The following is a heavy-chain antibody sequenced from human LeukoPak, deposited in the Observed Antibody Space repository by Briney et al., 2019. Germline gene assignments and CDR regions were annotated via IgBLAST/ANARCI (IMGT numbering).Heavy chain of an antibody. Sequence: SQTLSLTCTVSSGSISSGDYYWSWIRQPPGKGLEWIGYIYYSGSTYYNPSLKSRVTISVDTSKNHFSLRLSSVTAADTAVYYCARVRVRVSWFDPWGQGTLVTVSS. J-gene: IGHJ5*02. CDR3: ARVRVRVSWFDP. V-gene: IGHV4-30-4*08. CDR2: IYYSGST. CDR1: SGSISSGDYY. D-gene: IGHD3-10*01.